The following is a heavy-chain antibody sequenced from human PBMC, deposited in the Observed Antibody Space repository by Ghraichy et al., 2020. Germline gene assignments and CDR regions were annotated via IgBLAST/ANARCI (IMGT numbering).Heavy chain of an antibody. D-gene: IGHD6-13*01. CDR3: ARGDSSSWYAGLLATTNYYYYGMDV. Sequence: SETLSLTCAVYGGSFSGYYWSWIRQPPGKGLEWIGEINHSGSTNYNPSLKSRVTISVDTSKNQFSLNLSSVTAADTAVYYCARGDSSSWYAGLLATTNYYYYGMDVWGQGTTVTVSS. CDR1: GGSFSGYY. V-gene: IGHV4-34*01. J-gene: IGHJ6*02. CDR2: INHSGST.